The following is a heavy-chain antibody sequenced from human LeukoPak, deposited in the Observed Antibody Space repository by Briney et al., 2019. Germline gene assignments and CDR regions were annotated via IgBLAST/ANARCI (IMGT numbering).Heavy chain of an antibody. D-gene: IGHD3-16*02. CDR3: ARGPYDYVWGSYRYYFDY. Sequence: PSETLSLTCTVSGGSISSSTFYWGWIRQPPGKGLEWIGSLYYSGSTYYNPSLKSRVTISVDTSKNQFSLKLSSVTAADTAVYYCARGPYDYVWGSYRYYFDYWGQGTLVTVSS. CDR2: LYYSGST. V-gene: IGHV4-39*01. CDR1: GGSISSSTFY. J-gene: IGHJ4*02.